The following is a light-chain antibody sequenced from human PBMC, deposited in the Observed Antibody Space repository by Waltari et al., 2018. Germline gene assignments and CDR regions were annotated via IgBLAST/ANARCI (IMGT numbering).Light chain of an antibody. CDR1: QSVSSN. CDR3: QQYNNWPPWT. Sequence: EIVITQSPATLSVPPGDRATLSCRARQSVSSNLAWYQQKPGQAPRLPIYGASTRATGIPARFSGSGSGTEFTLTISSLQSEDFAVYYCQQYNNWPPWTFGQGTKVEIK. V-gene: IGKV3-15*01. CDR2: GAS. J-gene: IGKJ1*01.